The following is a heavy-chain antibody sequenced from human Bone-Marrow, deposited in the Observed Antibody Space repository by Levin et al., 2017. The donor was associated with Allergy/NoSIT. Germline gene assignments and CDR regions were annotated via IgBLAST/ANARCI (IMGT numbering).Heavy chain of an antibody. V-gene: IGHV3-23*01. D-gene: IGHD3-16*02. J-gene: IGHJ4*02. CDR3: AKDTYDYVWGSNRYTHDFDY. CDR2: ISGSGGST. CDR1: GFAFSSYA. Sequence: RSGGSLRLSCAASGFAFSSYAMTWVRQAPGKGLEWVSAISGSGGSTYYVDSVKGRFTISRDNSKNTLYLQMNSLRAEDTAVYYCAKDTYDYVWGSNRYTHDFDYWGQGTLVTVSS.